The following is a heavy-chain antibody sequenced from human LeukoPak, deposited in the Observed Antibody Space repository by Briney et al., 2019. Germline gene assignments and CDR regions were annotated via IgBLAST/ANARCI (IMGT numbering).Heavy chain of an antibody. Sequence: GASVKVSCKVSGYTLTELSMHWVRQAPGKGLEWMGGFDPEDGETIYVQKFQGRVTMTEDTSTDTAYMELSSLRSEDTAVYYCATAFRYYYGSGTSKFDPWGQGTLVTVSS. CDR3: ATAFRYYYGSGTSKFDP. J-gene: IGHJ5*02. V-gene: IGHV1-24*01. D-gene: IGHD3-10*01. CDR1: GYTLTELS. CDR2: FDPEDGET.